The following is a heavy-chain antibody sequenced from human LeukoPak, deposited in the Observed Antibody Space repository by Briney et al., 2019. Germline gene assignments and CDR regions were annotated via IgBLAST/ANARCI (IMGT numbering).Heavy chain of an antibody. D-gene: IGHD5/OR15-5a*01. J-gene: IGHJ4*02. CDR3: ARSCPGDDYFDY. V-gene: IGHV3-33*01. CDR2: IWYDGSNK. Sequence: GGSLRLSCAASGFTFSSYGMHWVRQTPGKGLEWVAVIWYDGSNKHNADSVKGRFTISGDNSKNTLYLQMNSLRAEDTAVYYCARSCPGDDYFDYWGQGTLVTVSS. CDR1: GFTFSSYG.